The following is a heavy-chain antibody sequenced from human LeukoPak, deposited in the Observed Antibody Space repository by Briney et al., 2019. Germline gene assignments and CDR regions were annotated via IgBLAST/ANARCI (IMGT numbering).Heavy chain of an antibody. CDR1: GYTFTGYY. J-gene: IGHJ3*02. Sequence: ASVKVSCKASGYTFTGYYMHWVRQAPGQGLEWMGWINPNSGGTNYAQKFQGRVTMTTDTSTSTAYMELRSLRSDDTAVYYCARSIWYDGFDIWGQGTMVTVSS. CDR2: INPNSGGT. CDR3: ARSIWYDGFDI. D-gene: IGHD6-13*01. V-gene: IGHV1-2*02.